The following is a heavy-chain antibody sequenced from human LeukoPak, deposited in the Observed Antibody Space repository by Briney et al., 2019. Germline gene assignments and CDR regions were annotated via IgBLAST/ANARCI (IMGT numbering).Heavy chain of an antibody. CDR1: SESFSGYF. V-gene: IGHV4-34*01. Sequence: SETLSLTCAIYSESFSGYFWSWIRQPPGKGLEWIGEINYSGSTNYNPSLKSRVTISVDTSKNQFSLKLSSVTAADTAVYYCARDHGDGDSSGYYHDDAFDIWGQGTMVTVSS. CDR2: INYSGST. D-gene: IGHD3-22*01. J-gene: IGHJ3*02. CDR3: ARDHGDGDSSGYYHDDAFDI.